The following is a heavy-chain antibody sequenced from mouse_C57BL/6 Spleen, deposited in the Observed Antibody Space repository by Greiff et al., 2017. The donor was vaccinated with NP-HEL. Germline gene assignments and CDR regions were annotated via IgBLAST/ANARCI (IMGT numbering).Heavy chain of an antibody. CDR3: ASGAGFDY. Sequence: VQRVESGPELVKPGASVKISCKASGYAFSSSWMNWVKQRPGKGLEWIGRIYPGDGDTNYNGKFKGKATLTADKSSSTAYMQLSSLTSEDSAVYFCASGAGFDYWGQGTTLTVSS. V-gene: IGHV1-82*01. J-gene: IGHJ2*01. CDR2: IYPGDGDT. CDR1: GYAFSSSW.